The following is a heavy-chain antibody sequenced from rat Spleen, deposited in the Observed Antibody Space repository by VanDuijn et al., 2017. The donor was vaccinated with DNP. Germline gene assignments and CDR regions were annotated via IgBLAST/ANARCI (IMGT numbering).Heavy chain of an antibody. J-gene: IGHJ4*01. D-gene: IGHD1-4*01. CDR2: ISYSGST. CDR3: ARLEYGYNPYYYAMDA. CDR1: GYSITSNY. Sequence: EVQLQESGPGLVKPSQSLSLTCSVTGYSITSNYWGWIRKFPGNKMEWIGHISYSGSTSYNPSLKSRISITRDTSKNQVFRQLNSVTTEDTATYYCARLEYGYNPYYYAMDAWGQGTSVTVSS. V-gene: IGHV3-1*01.